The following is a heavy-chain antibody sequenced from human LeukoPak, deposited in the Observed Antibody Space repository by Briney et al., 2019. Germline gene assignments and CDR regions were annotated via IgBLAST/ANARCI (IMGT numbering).Heavy chain of an antibody. CDR1: GGSMIDHY. CDR3: ARDTHEYGSGSYYDDTFDS. V-gene: IGHV4-59*11. CDR2: MHHSGKA. Sequence: SETLSLTCTVSGGSMIDHYWSWVRQPPGKGLEWVGHMHHSGKANSNPSLKSRVTISVDTSKNQVSLKLSSVTAADTAVYYCARDTHEYGSGSYYDDTFDSWGQGTLVTVSS. D-gene: IGHD3-10*01. J-gene: IGHJ3*02.